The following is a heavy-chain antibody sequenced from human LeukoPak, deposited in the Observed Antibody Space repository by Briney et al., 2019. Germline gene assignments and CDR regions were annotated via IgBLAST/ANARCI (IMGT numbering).Heavy chain of an antibody. CDR3: ARSRADYDILTGRPYYYYMDV. CDR2: IYYSGST. J-gene: IGHJ6*03. V-gene: IGHV4-59*01. D-gene: IGHD3-9*01. Sequence: SETLSLTCTVSGGSISSYYWSWIRQPPGQGLELIGNIYYSGSTNSNPSPKVRVTISVATSKNQFSLKLGSVTAADTAVYYCARSRADYDILTGRPYYYYMDVWGKGTTVTVSS. CDR1: GGSISSYY.